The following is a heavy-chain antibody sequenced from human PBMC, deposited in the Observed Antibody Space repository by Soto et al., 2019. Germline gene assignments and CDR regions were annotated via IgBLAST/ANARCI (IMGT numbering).Heavy chain of an antibody. CDR3: TTDGSKEAFDI. Sequence: GGSLRLSCAASGFTFSNAWMSWVRQAPGKGLEWVSRIKGKTDGGTSDYAAPVKGRFTISRDDSKNTLYLQMNSLKTEDTAVYDCTTDGSKEAFDIWGQGTMVTVSS. D-gene: IGHD2-2*03. J-gene: IGHJ3*02. V-gene: IGHV3-15*01. CDR2: IKGKTDGGTS. CDR1: GFTFSNAW.